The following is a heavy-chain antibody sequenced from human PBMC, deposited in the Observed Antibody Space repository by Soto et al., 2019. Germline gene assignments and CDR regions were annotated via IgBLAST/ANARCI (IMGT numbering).Heavy chain of an antibody. CDR2: MSGDGRT. Sequence: GGSLRLSCVGSGFTFSDSVMAWVRQAPGKGLEWLSVMSGDGRTRYALSVTGRFTISRDNSKNTLYLQMRSLRAEDAAAYYCVKWHTSNFDSLPFNGFDFWGQGTQVTVSS. V-gene: IGHV3-23*01. CDR1: GFTFSDSV. D-gene: IGHD3-9*01. J-gene: IGHJ4*02. CDR3: VKWHTSNFDSLPFNGFDF.